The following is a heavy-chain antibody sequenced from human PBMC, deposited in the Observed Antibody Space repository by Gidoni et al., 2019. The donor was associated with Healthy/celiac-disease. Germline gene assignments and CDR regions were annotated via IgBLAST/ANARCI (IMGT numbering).Heavy chain of an antibody. CDR3: ARDWDGSGSYWGGWFDP. CDR2: IYSGGST. D-gene: IGHD3-10*01. J-gene: IGHJ5*02. Sequence: EVQLVESGGGLIQPGVSLSLSFAASGFTVSINYMSWVRQAPGKGLEWVSVIYSGGSTYYADSVKGRFTISRDNSKNTLYLQMNSLRAEDTAVYYCARDWDGSGSYWGGWFDPWGQGTLVTVSS. V-gene: IGHV3-53*01. CDR1: GFTVSINY.